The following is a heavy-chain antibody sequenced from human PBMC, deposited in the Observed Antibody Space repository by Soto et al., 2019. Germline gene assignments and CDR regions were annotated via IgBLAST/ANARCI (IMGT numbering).Heavy chain of an antibody. CDR1: GGSISSSNW. V-gene: IGHV4-4*02. CDR3: AVSYDKH. D-gene: IGHD3-22*01. CDR2: IYHSGST. J-gene: IGHJ1*01. Sequence: QVQLQESGPGLVKPSGTLSLTCAVSGGSISSSNWWSWVRQPPGKGLEWIGEIYHSGSTNFNPSLKDRVHITVDQSQNPFSLKPGSLTAADPAGYYCAVSYDKHWGQGTLVTVSS.